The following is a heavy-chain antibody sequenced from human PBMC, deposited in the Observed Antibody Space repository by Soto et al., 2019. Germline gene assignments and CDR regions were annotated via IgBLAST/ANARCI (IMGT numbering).Heavy chain of an antibody. CDR3: ARHRRYGDYPYYYYYMDV. V-gene: IGHV4-39*01. CDR1: GGSISSSSHY. J-gene: IGHJ6*03. Sequence: SETLSLTCTVSGGSISSSSHYWDWIRQPPGKGLEWIGSIFYSGSTYYNPSLKSRVTTSVDPSKNQFSLRLSSVTAADTAVYYCARHRRYGDYPYYYYYMDVWGTGTTVTVSS. CDR2: IFYSGST. D-gene: IGHD4-17*01.